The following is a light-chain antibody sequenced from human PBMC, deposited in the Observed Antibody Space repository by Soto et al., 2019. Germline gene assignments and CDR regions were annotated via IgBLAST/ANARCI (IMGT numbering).Light chain of an antibody. V-gene: IGKV3-20*01. CDR2: GVS. CDR3: QQYGSSSWT. Sequence: EIVLTQSPGTLSLSPGERATLSCRSSQSVSTSDIAWYQQKPGQAPRLLIYGVSSRATGIPDRFIGSRSGTDFTLTISRLEPEDVAVYYCQQYGSSSWTFGQGTKVDI. J-gene: IGKJ1*01. CDR1: QSVSTSD.